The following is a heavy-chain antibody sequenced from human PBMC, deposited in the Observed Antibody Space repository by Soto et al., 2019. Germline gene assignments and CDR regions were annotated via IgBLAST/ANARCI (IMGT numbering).Heavy chain of an antibody. CDR3: ARQNGSFRSWFDS. CDR2: IYHSGTT. D-gene: IGHD3-10*01. Sequence: PSETLSLTCAVSGGSISSGGYSWSWIRQPPGKGLEWIGYIYHSGTTFYSPSLKSRVIISVDTSKNQFSLKLTSVTAADTAMYYCARQNGSFRSWFDSWGQGTLVTVSS. J-gene: IGHJ5*01. V-gene: IGHV4-30-2*03. CDR1: GGSISSGGYS.